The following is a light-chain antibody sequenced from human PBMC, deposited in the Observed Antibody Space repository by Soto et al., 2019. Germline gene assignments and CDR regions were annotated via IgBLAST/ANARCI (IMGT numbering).Light chain of an antibody. CDR3: QQTDSASPT. J-gene: IGKJ2*01. V-gene: IGKV1-39*01. Sequence: DLQMTQSPYSLSASVGDRVTITCRASQYINNYLNWYQQRPGKAPTLLIYAASSLQDGVSSRFTGGGSGTDFTLTSSSLQPEDFATYYGQQTDSASPTFGQGTKLE. CDR2: AAS. CDR1: QYINNY.